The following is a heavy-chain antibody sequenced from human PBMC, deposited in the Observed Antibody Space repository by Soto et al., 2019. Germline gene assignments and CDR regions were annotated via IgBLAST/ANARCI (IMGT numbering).Heavy chain of an antibody. CDR3: ALGYCSGGSGPVYCDS. CDR2: INAGNGNT. V-gene: IGHV1-3*01. D-gene: IGHD2-15*01. CDR1: GYTFTSYA. J-gene: IGHJ4*01. Sequence: ASVKVSCKASGYTFTSYAMHWVRQAPGQRLEWMGWINAGNGNTKYSQKFQGRVTITRDTSASTAYMELSSLRSEDTAVYYCALGYCSGGSGPVYCDSWGHGTLVNV.